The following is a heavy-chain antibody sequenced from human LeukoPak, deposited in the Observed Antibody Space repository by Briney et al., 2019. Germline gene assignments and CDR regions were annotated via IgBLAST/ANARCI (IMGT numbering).Heavy chain of an antibody. D-gene: IGHD4-17*01. CDR3: ANPRGNYGAYAFDI. CDR1: GFTFSSYA. V-gene: IGHV3-23*01. J-gene: IGHJ3*02. Sequence: GGSLRLSCAASGFTFSSYAMSWVRQAPGKGLEWVPAISGSGGNTYYADSVKGRFTISRDNSKNTLYLQMNSLRAEDTAVYYCANPRGNYGAYAFDIWGQGTMVTVSS. CDR2: ISGSGGNT.